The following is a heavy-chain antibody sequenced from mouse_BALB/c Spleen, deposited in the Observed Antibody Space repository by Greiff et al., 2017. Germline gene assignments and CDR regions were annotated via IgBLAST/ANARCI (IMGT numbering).Heavy chain of an antibody. CDR3: ARDPEYGNYENAMDY. CDR2: IWGDGST. V-gene: IGHV2-6-7*01. D-gene: IGHD2-10*02. Sequence: QVQLKESGPGLVAPSQSLSITCTVSGFSLTGYGVNWVRQPPGKGLEWLGMIWGDGSTDYNSALKSRLSISKDNSKSQVFLKMNSLQTDDTARYYCARDPEYGNYENAMDYWGQGTSVTVSS. J-gene: IGHJ4*01. CDR1: GFSLTGYG.